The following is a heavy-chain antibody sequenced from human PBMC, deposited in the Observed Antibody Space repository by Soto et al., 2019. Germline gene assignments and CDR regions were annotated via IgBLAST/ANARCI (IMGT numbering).Heavy chain of an antibody. CDR1: A. D-gene: IGHD3-3*01. CDR2: ISYDGSYP. V-gene: IGHV3-30*18. CDR3: AKGRTEGDFWSLYQHYIGMDV. Sequence: AGRWVRREKGKRLAWVAVISYDGSYPYYADSVRGRVTISRDNSKNTHFLQMTGLKPEDTAVYFCAKGRTEGDFWSLYQHYIGMDVWLQGTTVTVFS. J-gene: IGHJ6*02.